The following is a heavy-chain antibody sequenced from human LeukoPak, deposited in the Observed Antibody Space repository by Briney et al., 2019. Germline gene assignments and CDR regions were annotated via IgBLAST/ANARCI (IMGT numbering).Heavy chain of an antibody. Sequence: LETLSLTCTVSGASISDSYWSWIRQLPGKGLEWIGYIYYSGGTNYNPSLKSRVTISVDTSKNQVSLEVGSATTEDTAVYYCARTHGLKFGDQGVWFDPWGQGTLVTVPS. J-gene: IGHJ5*01. CDR3: ARTHGLKFGDQGVWFDP. CDR1: GASISDSY. D-gene: IGHD3-10*01. CDR2: IYYSGGT. V-gene: IGHV4-59*01.